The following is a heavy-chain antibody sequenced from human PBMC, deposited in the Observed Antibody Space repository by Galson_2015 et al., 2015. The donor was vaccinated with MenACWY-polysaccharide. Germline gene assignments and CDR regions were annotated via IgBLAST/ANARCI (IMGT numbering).Heavy chain of an antibody. CDR2: IYTSGGT. CDR1: GDSIRSGGHY. D-gene: IGHD7-27*01. J-gene: IGHJ4*02. V-gene: IGHV4-61*02. CDR3: AIARLGIIDY. Sequence: TLSLTCTVSGDSIRSGGHYWNWIRQPAGKGLEWIGRIYTSGGTNYNPSFKSRVTTSVDTSKNQVSLKLSSVTAADTAVYYCAIARLGIIDYWGQGILVTVSS.